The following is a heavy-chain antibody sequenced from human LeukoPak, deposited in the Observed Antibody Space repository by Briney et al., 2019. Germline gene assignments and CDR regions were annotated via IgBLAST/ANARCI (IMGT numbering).Heavy chain of an antibody. CDR3: AKERLVGYSSSWYGSYFDY. CDR1: GFTFSSYG. Sequence: GGSLRLSCAASGFTFSSYGMHWVRQAPGKGLEWVAVISYDGSNKYYPDSVKGRFTISRDNSKNTLYLQMNSVRAEDTAVYYCAKERLVGYSSSWYGSYFDYWGQGTLVTVSS. CDR2: ISYDGSNK. J-gene: IGHJ4*02. V-gene: IGHV3-30*18. D-gene: IGHD6-13*01.